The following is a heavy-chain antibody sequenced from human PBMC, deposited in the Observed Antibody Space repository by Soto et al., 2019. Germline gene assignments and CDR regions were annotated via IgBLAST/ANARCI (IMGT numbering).Heavy chain of an antibody. CDR1: GFTFSDYH. Sequence: VGSLRLSCAASGFTFSDYHMSWIRQAPGKGLEWVSYISSSGSTIYYADSVKGRFTISRDNAKNSLYLQMNSLRAEDTAVYYCASKGITGTSAPFDPWGQGTLVTVSS. CDR3: ASKGITGTSAPFDP. V-gene: IGHV3-11*01. CDR2: ISSSGSTI. J-gene: IGHJ5*02. D-gene: IGHD1-7*01.